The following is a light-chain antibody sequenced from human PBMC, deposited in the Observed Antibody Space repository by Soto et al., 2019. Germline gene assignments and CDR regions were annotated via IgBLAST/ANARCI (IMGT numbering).Light chain of an antibody. CDR3: RSYDSSNHEGV. J-gene: IGLJ2*01. Sequence: NFMLTQPHSVSESPGKTVTISCTGSSGSIASNYVQWYQQRPGSAPTTVIYEDNQRPSGVPDRFSGSIDSSSNSASLTISGLKTEGEADYYCRSYDSSNHEGVFGGGTKLTVL. V-gene: IGLV6-57*02. CDR2: EDN. CDR1: SGSIASNY.